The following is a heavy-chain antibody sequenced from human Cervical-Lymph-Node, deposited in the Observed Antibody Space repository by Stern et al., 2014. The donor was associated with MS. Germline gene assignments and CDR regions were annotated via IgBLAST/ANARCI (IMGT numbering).Heavy chain of an antibody. J-gene: IGHJ4*02. CDR3: ARDYGDYAFDY. CDR2: IYPGDYDT. CDR1: GYSFTANW. V-gene: IGHV5-51*01. D-gene: IGHD4-17*01. Sequence: GQLEQSGAEVKKPGESLKISCKGSGYSFTANWIAWVRQMHGKSLEWMGIIYPGDYDTRYSPSFQGQVTISADKSISTAYLQWSSLKASDTAMYYCARDYGDYAFDYWGQGTLVTVSS.